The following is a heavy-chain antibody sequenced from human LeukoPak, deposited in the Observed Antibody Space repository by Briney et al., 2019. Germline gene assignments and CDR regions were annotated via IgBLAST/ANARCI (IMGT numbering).Heavy chain of an antibody. CDR1: GYTFTGYY. CDR3: ARSLSALGELSQN. CDR2: INPNSGGT. J-gene: IGHJ4*02. D-gene: IGHD3-16*02. V-gene: IGHV1-2*02. Sequence: ASVKVSCKASGYTFTGYYMHWVRQAPGQGLEWMGWINPNSGGTNYAQKFQGRVTMTRDTSISTACMELSRLRSDDTAVYYCARSLSALGELSQNWGQGTLVTVSS.